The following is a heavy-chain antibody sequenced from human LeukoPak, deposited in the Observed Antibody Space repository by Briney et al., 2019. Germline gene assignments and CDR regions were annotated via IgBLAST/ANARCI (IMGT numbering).Heavy chain of an antibody. CDR2: INHSGST. Sequence: SETLSLTCAVYGGSFSGYYWSWIRQPPGKGLEWIGEINHSGSTNYNPSPKSRVTISVDTSKNQFSLKLSSVTAADTAVYYCARLTMVRGVITSYYYYYGMDVWGQGTTVTVSS. CDR1: GGSFSGYY. CDR3: ARLTMVRGVITSYYYYYGMDV. J-gene: IGHJ6*02. D-gene: IGHD3-10*01. V-gene: IGHV4-34*01.